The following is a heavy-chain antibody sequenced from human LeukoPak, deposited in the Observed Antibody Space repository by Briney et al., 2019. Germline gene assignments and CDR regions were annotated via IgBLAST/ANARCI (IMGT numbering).Heavy chain of an antibody. CDR1: GFTFSSYA. V-gene: IGHV3-23*01. Sequence: GGSLRLSCAASGFTFSSYAMSWVRQAPGKGLEWVSAISGSGGSTYYADSVKGRFTISRDNSKNTLYLQMNSLRAEDTAVYYCAKGIGITIFGVVISGFDYWGQGTLVTVSS. CDR2: ISGSGGST. J-gene: IGHJ4*02. CDR3: AKGIGITIFGVVISGFDY. D-gene: IGHD3-3*01.